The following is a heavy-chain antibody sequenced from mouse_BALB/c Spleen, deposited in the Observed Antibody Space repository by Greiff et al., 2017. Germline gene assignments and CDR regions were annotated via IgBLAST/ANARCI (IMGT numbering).Heavy chain of an antibody. V-gene: IGHV1S81*02. D-gene: IGHD2-14*01. CDR1: GYTFTSYY. Sequence: VQLQQPGAELVKPGASVKLSCKASGYTFTSYYMYWVKQRPGQGLEWIGGINPSNGGTNFNEKFKSKATLTVDKSSSTAYMQLSSLTSEDSAVYYCTRWPYRYDGFAYWGQGTLVTVSA. CDR2: INPSNGGT. J-gene: IGHJ3*01. CDR3: TRWPYRYDGFAY.